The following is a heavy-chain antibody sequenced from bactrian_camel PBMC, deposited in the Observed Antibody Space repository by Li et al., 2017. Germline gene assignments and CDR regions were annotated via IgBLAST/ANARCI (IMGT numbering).Heavy chain of an antibody. CDR2: IASGGGSPDT. J-gene: IGHJ6*01. Sequence: QVQLVESGGGLVQPGGSLRLSCAARGFSFGNLWMHWVRQAPGKGLEWVSSIASGGGSPDTYYSNSLKGRGIISRDSAQNTVHLQMNGLKPEDTAMYYCAARDGYCFTCGWKDSSDFDYWGQG. CDR3: AARDGYCFTCGWKDSSDFDY. CDR1: GFSFGNLW. D-gene: IGHD5*01. V-gene: IGHV3S1*01.